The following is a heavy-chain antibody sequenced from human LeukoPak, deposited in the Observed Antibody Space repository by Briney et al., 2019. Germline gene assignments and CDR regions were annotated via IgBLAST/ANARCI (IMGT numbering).Heavy chain of an antibody. D-gene: IGHD2-15*01. V-gene: IGHV5-51*01. Sequence: GESLKISCKGSGYSFTSYWIAWVRQMPGKGLEWMGIIYPGDSDTRYSPSFQGQVTISADKSISTAYLQWSSLKASDTAMYYCARRYCSGDSCYSGFDYWGQGTLVTVSS. CDR2: IYPGDSDT. CDR1: GYSFTSYW. CDR3: ARRYCSGDSCYSGFDY. J-gene: IGHJ4*02.